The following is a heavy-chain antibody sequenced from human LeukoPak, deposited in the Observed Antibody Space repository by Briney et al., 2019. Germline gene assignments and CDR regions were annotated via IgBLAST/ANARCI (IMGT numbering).Heavy chain of an antibody. J-gene: IGHJ4*02. CDR3: AKDRVGPFDY. V-gene: IGHV3-23*01. CDR1: GFTFSSYA. D-gene: IGHD1-26*01. Sequence: PGGSLRLSCAAPGFTFSSYAMSWVRQAPGKGLEWVSAISGSGGSTYYADSVKGRFTISGDNSKNTLYLQMNSLRAEDTAVYYCAKDRVGPFDYWGQGTLVTVSS. CDR2: ISGSGGST.